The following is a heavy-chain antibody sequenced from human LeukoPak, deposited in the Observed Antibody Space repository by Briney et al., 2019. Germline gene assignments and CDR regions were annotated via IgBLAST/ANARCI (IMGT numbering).Heavy chain of an antibody. J-gene: IGHJ4*02. CDR2: ISSTSSYI. CDR3: ARVSQWLVPY. CDR1: GFIFSDAW. V-gene: IGHV3-11*05. D-gene: IGHD6-19*01. Sequence: PGGSLRLSCAASGFIFSDAWMSWVRQAPGKGLEWVSYISSTSSYINYADSVKGRFTISRDNAKNSLFLQMNSLRAEDTAVYYCARVSQWLVPYWGQGTLVTVSS.